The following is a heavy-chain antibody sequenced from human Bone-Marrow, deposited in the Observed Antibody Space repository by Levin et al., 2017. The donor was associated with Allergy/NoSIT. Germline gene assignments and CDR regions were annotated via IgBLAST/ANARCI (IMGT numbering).Heavy chain of an antibody. Sequence: PGGSLRLSCAASGFTFSSYWMHWVRQVPGKGLVWVSRINSDGSSTSYADSVKGRFTISRDNAKNTLYLQMNSLRAEDTAVYYCARGDWWSSSSRRVDWFDPWGQGTLVTVSS. J-gene: IGHJ5*02. CDR2: INSDGSST. D-gene: IGHD6-6*01. CDR1: GFTFSSYW. CDR3: ARGDWWSSSSRRVDWFDP. V-gene: IGHV3-74*01.